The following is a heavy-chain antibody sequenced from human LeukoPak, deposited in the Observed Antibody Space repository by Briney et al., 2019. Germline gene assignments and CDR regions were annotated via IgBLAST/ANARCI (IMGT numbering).Heavy chain of an antibody. Sequence: GGSLRLSCSASGFTLRSYAMHWVRQAPGQGLEYVSGISSKGDRTDCSDSVKGRFTVSRDNSENTLYLQMSSLTAEDTAVYYCHGLLSWGQGTLITVSS. J-gene: IGHJ5*02. CDR1: GFTLRSYA. CDR3: HGLLS. V-gene: IGHV3-64D*09. D-gene: IGHD2/OR15-2a*01. CDR2: ISSKGDRT.